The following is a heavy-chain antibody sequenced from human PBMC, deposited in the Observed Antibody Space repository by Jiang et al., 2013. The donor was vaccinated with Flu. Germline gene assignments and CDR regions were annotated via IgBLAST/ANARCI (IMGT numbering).Heavy chain of an antibody. Sequence: GSGLVKPSETLSLTCTVSGGSVSSGSYYWSWIRQPPGKGLEWIGYIYYSGSTNYNPSLKSRVTISVDTSKNQFSLKLSSVTAADTAVYYCARVGGYSYGTVDYWGQGTLVTVSS. CDR1: GGSVSSGSYY. CDR2: IYYSGST. V-gene: IGHV4-61*01. CDR3: ARVGGYSYGTVDY. J-gene: IGHJ4*02. D-gene: IGHD5-18*01.